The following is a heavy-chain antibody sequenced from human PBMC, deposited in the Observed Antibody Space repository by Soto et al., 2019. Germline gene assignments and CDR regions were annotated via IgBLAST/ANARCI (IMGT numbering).Heavy chain of an antibody. CDR1: GLTIRSFW. Sequence: PVEFLRPSYISSGLTIRSFWMHWVRQAPGKGLVLVSRINTDGSVAMYVDSVKCRFTISRDNAKNTLYLHMNSLRAEDTAVYYCVRDMQLWRLDSWGQGT. CDR3: VRDMQLWRLDS. V-gene: IGHV3-74*03. CDR2: INTDGSVA. D-gene: IGHD2-21*01. J-gene: IGHJ4*02.